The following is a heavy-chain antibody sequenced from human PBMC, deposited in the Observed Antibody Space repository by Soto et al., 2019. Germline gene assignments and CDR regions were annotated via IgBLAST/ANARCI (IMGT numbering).Heavy chain of an antibody. Sequence: PSETLSLTCAVYGGSFSGYYWTWIRQPPGTGLEWIGEINHSGSTNYNPSLKSRVTISVDTSKNQFSLKLTSVTAADTAVYYCARDEITGLFDYWGQRTLVTVSS. J-gene: IGHJ4*02. CDR1: GGSFSGYY. CDR3: ARDEITGLFDY. V-gene: IGHV4-34*01. CDR2: INHSGST. D-gene: IGHD2-8*02.